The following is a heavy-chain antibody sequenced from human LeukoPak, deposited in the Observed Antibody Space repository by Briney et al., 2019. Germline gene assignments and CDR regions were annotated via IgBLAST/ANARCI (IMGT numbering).Heavy chain of an antibody. CDR3: ARDLEDYYYYMDV. CDR1: GYTFTSYY. V-gene: IGHV1-46*01. Sequence: GASVKVSCKASGYTFTSYYMHWVRQAPGQGLEWMGIINPSGGSTSYAQKFQGRVTMTRDMSTSTVYMELRSLRSDDTAVYYCARDLEDYYYYMDVWGKGTTVTVSS. CDR2: INPSGGST. J-gene: IGHJ6*03.